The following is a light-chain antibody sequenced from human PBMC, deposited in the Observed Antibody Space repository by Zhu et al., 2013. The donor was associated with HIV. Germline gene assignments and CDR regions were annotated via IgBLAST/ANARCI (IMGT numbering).Light chain of an antibody. CDR2: DSS. CDR1: QTVYSY. Sequence: EIVMTQSPATLSVSPGERATLSCRASQTVYSYLAWYQQRPGQPPRLLIYDSSTRATGVPARFSGSGSETDFTLTISSYSLKIFAVYYCQQYGNSPRTFGQGPRW. V-gene: IGKV3-15*01. J-gene: IGKJ1*01. CDR3: QQYGNSPRT.